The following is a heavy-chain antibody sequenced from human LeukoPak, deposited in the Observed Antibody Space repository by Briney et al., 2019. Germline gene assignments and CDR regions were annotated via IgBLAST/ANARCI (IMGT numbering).Heavy chain of an antibody. CDR2: IIPIFGTA. CDR1: GGTFSSYA. J-gene: IGHJ3*02. V-gene: IGHV1-69*06. CDR3: ASVVPAAIDDAFDI. D-gene: IGHD2-2*01. Sequence: SVKVSCKASGGTFSSYAISWVRQAPGQGLEWMGRIIPIFGTANYAQKFQGRVTITADKPTSTAYMELSSLRSEDTAVYYCASVVPAAIDDAFDIWGQGTMVTVSS.